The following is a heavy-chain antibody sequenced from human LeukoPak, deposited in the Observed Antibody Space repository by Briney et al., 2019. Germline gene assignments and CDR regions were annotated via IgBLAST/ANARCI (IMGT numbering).Heavy chain of an antibody. CDR1: GGTFSSYA. CDR3: ARESKDYFNSSGYYYGPVY. D-gene: IGHD3-22*01. Sequence: GSSVKVSSKASGGTFSSYAISWVRQAPGQGLEWMGGIIPIFGTANYAQNFQGRVTITADESTSTADMELSNLISEDTAVYYCARESKDYFNSSGYYYGPVYWGQETPVTVSS. V-gene: IGHV1-69*13. J-gene: IGHJ4*02. CDR2: IIPIFGTA.